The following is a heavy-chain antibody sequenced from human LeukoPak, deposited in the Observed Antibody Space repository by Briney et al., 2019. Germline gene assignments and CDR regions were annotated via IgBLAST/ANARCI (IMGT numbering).Heavy chain of an antibody. J-gene: IGHJ4*02. D-gene: IGHD5-18*01. V-gene: IGHV3-23*01. CDR1: GGSISSSSYY. CDR2: VSDSGGST. CDR3: AKDVRGGDAAIEPIDY. Sequence: ETLSLTCTVSGGSISSSSYYWGWIRQPPGKGLEWVSTVSDSGGSTYYADSVKGRFTISRDNSKNTLYLQMNSLRAEDTAVYYCAKDVRGGDAAIEPIDYWGQGTLVTVSS.